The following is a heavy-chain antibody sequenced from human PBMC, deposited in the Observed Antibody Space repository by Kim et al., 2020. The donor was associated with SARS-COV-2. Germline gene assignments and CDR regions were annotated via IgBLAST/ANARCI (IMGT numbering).Heavy chain of an antibody. J-gene: IGHJ3*02. V-gene: IGHV3-23*01. Sequence: GGSLRLSCAASGFTFSSYAMSWVRQAPGKGLEWVSAISGSGGSTYYADSVKGRFTISRDNSKNTLYLQMNSLRAEDTAVYYCAKAALLLWFRELQPVPAFDIWGQGTMVTVSS. CDR2: ISGSGGST. CDR3: AKAALLLWFRELQPVPAFDI. CDR1: GFTFSSYA. D-gene: IGHD3-10*01.